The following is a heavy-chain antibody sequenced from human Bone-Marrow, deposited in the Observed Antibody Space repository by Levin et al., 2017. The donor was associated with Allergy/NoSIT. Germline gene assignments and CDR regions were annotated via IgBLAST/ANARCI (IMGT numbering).Heavy chain of an antibody. CDR3: ARPRQKNTYYYDSRGQEDY. CDR1: GFTFSDYY. CDR2: ISSSGSTI. J-gene: IGHJ4*02. V-gene: IGHV3-11*01. D-gene: IGHD3-22*01. Sequence: GGSLRLSCAASGFTFSDYYMSWIRQAPGKGLEWVSYISSSGSTIYYADSVKGRFTISRDNAKNSLYLQMNSLRAEDTAVYYCARPRQKNTYYYDSRGQEDYWGQGTLVTVSS.